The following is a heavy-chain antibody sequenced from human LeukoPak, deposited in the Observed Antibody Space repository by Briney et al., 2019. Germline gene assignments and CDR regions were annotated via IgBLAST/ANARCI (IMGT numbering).Heavy chain of an antibody. Sequence: GASVKVSCKASGGTFSSYAISWVRQAPGQGLEWMGRNIPILGIANYAQKFQGRVTITADKSTSTAYMELSSLRSEDTAVYYCARGNNWNDVIFYWGQGTLVTVSS. V-gene: IGHV1-69*04. J-gene: IGHJ4*02. D-gene: IGHD1-1*01. CDR1: GGTFSSYA. CDR2: NIPILGIA. CDR3: ARGNNWNDVIFY.